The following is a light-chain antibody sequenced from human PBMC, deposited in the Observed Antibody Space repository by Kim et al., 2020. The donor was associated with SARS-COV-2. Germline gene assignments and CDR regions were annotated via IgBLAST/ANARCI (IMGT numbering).Light chain of an antibody. V-gene: IGLV2-8*01. CDR2: EVT. CDR1: KEGFGSYKY. Sequence: GQSVAISSTRTKEGFGSYKYVSWYQQHQGKSPKLIIYEVTKRPSGVPDRFSGSSSGNTASLTVSGLQAEDEADYYCATHGGYDYVFGNGTRVTVL. J-gene: IGLJ1*01. CDR3: ATHGGYDYV.